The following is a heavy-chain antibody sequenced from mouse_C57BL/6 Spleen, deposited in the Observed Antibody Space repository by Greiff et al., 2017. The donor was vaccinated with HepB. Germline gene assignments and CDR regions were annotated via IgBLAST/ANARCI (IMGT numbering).Heavy chain of an antibody. D-gene: IGHD1-1*01. V-gene: IGHV3-6*01. J-gene: IGHJ2*01. CDR3: ARGGVGTTVVDY. Sequence: EVKLVESGPGLVKPSQSLSLTCSVTGYSITSGYYWNWIRQFPGNKLEWMGYISYDGSNNYNPSLKNRISITRDTSKNQFFLKLNSVTTEDTATYYCARGGVGTTVVDYWGQGTTLTVSS. CDR1: GYSITSGYY. CDR2: ISYDGSN.